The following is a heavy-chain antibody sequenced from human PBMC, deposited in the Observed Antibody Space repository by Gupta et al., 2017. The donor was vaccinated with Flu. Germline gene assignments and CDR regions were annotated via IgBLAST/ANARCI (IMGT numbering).Heavy chain of an antibody. J-gene: IGHJ4*02. CDR2: VFPADSDI. CDR1: GYSFSYYW. D-gene: IGHD2-8*02. V-gene: IGHV5-51*01. CDR3: ATTYCTDPDCQSWDH. Sequence: ISCKGSGYSFSYYWIGWVRQMPGKGLELMGIVFPADSDIRYSPSFQGQVSISADKSISTAYLQWNSLKASDTAMYYCATTYCTDPDCQSWDHWGQGTLVTVSS.